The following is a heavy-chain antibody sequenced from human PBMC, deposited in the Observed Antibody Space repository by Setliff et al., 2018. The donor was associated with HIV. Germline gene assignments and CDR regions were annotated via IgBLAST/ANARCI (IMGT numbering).Heavy chain of an antibody. CDR2: VIPLLSTT. V-gene: IGHV1-69*13. CDR3: ARGEQRLVQMGYYLDT. Sequence: SVKVSCKSSGGTFSSYGVTWVRQAPGQGLEWMGEVIPLLSTTNYGQKFQGRVTITADESAKTVYMELSSLTSEDTAVYYCARGEQRLVQMGYYLDTWGQGTLVTVSS. J-gene: IGHJ5*02. D-gene: IGHD6-13*01. CDR1: GGTFSSYG.